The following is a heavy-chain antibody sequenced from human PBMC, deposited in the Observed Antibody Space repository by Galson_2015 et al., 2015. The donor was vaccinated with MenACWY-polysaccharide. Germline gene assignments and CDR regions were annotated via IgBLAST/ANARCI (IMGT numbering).Heavy chain of an antibody. D-gene: IGHD4-17*01. CDR1: GYTFTNYD. CDR2: MNPKSGYS. J-gene: IGHJ4*02. CDR3: ARTNGDLDF. Sequence: SVKVSCKASGYTFTNYDINWVRLAPGQGLEWMAWMNPKSGYSGYAQKFHGRVTLTKDTSISTAYLELSSLRSEDTAMYYCARTNGDLDFWGQGTLTPASS. V-gene: IGHV1-8*01.